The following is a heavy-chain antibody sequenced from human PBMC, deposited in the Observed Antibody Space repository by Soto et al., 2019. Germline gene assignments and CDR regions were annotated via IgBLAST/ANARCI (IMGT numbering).Heavy chain of an antibody. CDR2: ISSSSSTI. CDR1: GFTFSSYS. J-gene: IGHJ4*02. Sequence: EVQLVESGGGLVQPGGSLRLSCAASGFTFSSYSMNWVRQAPGKGLEWVSYISSSSSTIYYADSVKGRLTISRDNAKNSLYLQMNSLRAEDTAVYYCARDSYDSSGYYSTLNYWGQGTLVTVSS. D-gene: IGHD3-22*01. V-gene: IGHV3-48*01. CDR3: ARDSYDSSGYYSTLNY.